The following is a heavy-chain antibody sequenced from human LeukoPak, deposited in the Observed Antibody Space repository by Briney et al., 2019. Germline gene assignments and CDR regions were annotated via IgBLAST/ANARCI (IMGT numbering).Heavy chain of an antibody. CDR2: INPNSGGT. V-gene: IGHV1-2*02. D-gene: IGHD2-2*02. CDR3: ARFAGYCSSTSCYREYYFDY. Sequence: ASVKVSCKASGYTFTGYYMHWVRQAPGQGLEWMGWINPNSGGTNYAQKFQGRVTMTRDTSISTAYMELSRLRSDDTAVYYCARFAGYCSSTSCYREYYFDYWGQGTLVTVSS. J-gene: IGHJ4*02. CDR1: GYTFTGYY.